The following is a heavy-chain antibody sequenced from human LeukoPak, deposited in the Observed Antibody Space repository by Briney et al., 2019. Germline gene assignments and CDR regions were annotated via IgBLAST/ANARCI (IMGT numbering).Heavy chain of an antibody. CDR2: ISGSGGDT. J-gene: IGHJ4*02. CDR1: GFTFTIFG. CDR3: AKIGGGDPEFDY. V-gene: IGHV3-23*01. Sequence: GGSLRLSCAASGFTFTIFGMTWVRQAPGKGLEWISFISGSGGDTYYADSVKGRSTISRDNSKNTLYLQMNSLRVEDTAVYYCAKIGGGDPEFDYWGQGTLVTVSS. D-gene: IGHD2-21*02.